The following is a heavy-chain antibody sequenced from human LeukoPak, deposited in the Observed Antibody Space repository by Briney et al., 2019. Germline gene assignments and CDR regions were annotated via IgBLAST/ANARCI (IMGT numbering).Heavy chain of an antibody. CDR1: GGSFSGYY. Sequence: SETLSLTCAVYGGSFSGYYWSWIRQPPGKGLEWIGEINHSGSTNYNPSLKSRVTISVDMSKNQFSLKLSSVTAADTAVYYCARSGYSYGLDYWGQGTLVTVSS. CDR3: ARSGYSYGLDY. D-gene: IGHD5-18*01. CDR2: INHSGST. J-gene: IGHJ4*02. V-gene: IGHV4-34*01.